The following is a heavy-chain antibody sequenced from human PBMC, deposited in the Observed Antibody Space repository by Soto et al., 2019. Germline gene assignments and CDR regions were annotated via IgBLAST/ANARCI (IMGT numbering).Heavy chain of an antibody. V-gene: IGHV4-59*01. CDR1: GGSISSYY. J-gene: IGHJ4*02. CDR2: IYYSGST. CDR3: SRDEDGYNPDY. Sequence: SETLPLTCTVSGGSISSYYWSWIRQPPGKGLEWIGNIYYSGSTNYNLSLKSRVTISVDTSKNQFSLKLSTVTDADMAGYYCSRDEDGYNPDYRGPRTLANV. D-gene: IGHD5-12*01.